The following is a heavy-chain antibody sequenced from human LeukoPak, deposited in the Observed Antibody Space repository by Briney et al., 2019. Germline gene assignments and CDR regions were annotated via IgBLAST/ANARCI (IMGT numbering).Heavy chain of an antibody. CDR1: GFIFSSAW. CDR3: TTGPGEKSFEY. V-gene: IGHV3-15*01. J-gene: IGHJ4*02. Sequence: GGSLRLSCAGSGFIFSSAWMSWVRQVPGKGLEWIGRIKTKTDGGTTDYAAPVKGRFTISRDDSKNTVYLQMNILKIEDTAVYYCTTGPGEKSFEYWGQGTLVTISS. CDR2: IKTKTDGGTT.